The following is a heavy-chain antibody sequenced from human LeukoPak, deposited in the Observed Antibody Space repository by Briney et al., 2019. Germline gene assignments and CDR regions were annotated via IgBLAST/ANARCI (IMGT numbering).Heavy chain of an antibody. Sequence: GGSLRLSCAASGFTFSSYAMHWVRQAPGKGLEWVAVISYDGSNKYYADSVKGRFTISRDNSKNTLYLQMNSLRAEDTAVYYCAKEVPTYSGNHAYYWGQGTLVTVSS. V-gene: IGHV3-30-3*01. CDR1: GFTFSSYA. CDR3: AKEVPTYSGNHAYY. CDR2: ISYDGSNK. D-gene: IGHD1-26*01. J-gene: IGHJ4*02.